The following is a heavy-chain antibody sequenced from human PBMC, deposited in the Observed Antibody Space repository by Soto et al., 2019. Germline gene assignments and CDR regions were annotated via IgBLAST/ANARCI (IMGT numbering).Heavy chain of an antibody. CDR2: IYPGDSDT. J-gene: IGHJ3*02. D-gene: IGHD3-22*01. CDR1: GYSFTSYW. V-gene: IGHV5-51*03. Sequence: PGKSLKISCKGSGYSFTSYWIGWVRQMPGKGLEWMGIIYPGDSDTRYSPSFQGQVTISADKSISTAYLQWNSLKASDTAMYYCARRSYYYDSSGYYYDGAFDIWGQGTMVTVSS. CDR3: ARRSYYYDSSGYYYDGAFDI.